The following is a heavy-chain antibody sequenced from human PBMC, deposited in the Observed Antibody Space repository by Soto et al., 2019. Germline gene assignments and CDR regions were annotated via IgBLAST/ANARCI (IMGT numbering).Heavy chain of an antibody. J-gene: IGHJ6*03. Sequence: QLQLQESGPGLVKPSETLSLTCTVSGGSISSSSYYWGWIRQPPGKGLEWIGSIYYSGSTYYNPSPKSLVTISVDTSKNQFSLKLRSVTAADAAVYYCARQAGDYVSLYYYIDVWGKGTTVTVSS. D-gene: IGHD4-17*01. CDR3: ARQAGDYVSLYYYIDV. V-gene: IGHV4-39*01. CDR2: IYYSGST. CDR1: GGSISSSSYY.